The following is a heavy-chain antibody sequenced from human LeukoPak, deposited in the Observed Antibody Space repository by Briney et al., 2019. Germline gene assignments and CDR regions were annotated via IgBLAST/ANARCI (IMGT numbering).Heavy chain of an antibody. CDR2: YHNGNS. D-gene: IGHD6-25*01. CDR1: GVSIRSDTYY. Sequence: PSETLSLTCIVSGVSIRSDTYYWGWIRQPPGKGLEWIGNYHNGNSYYNPSLKSRVTISEDTSGNQFSLRVTSVTAADTAVYYCARLWDSTGLYFYYYMEVWGEGTTVTVSS. J-gene: IGHJ6*03. V-gene: IGHV4-39*01. CDR3: ARLWDSTGLYFYYYMEV.